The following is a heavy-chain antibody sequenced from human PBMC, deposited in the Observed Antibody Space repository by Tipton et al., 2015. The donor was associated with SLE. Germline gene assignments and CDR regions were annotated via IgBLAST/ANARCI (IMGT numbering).Heavy chain of an antibody. V-gene: IGHV3-21*01. CDR3: ARVDDYGGNAPDY. CDR2: ISSSSSYI. Sequence: SLRLSCAASGFTFSSYSMNWVRQAPGKGLEWVSSISSSSSYIYYADSVKGRFTISRDNAKNSLYLQMNSLRAEDTAVYCCARVDDYGGNAPDYWGQGTLVTVSS. J-gene: IGHJ4*02. CDR1: GFTFSSYS. D-gene: IGHD4-23*01.